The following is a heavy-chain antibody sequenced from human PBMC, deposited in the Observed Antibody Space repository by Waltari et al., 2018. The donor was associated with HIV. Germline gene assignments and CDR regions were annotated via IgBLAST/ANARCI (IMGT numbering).Heavy chain of an antibody. J-gene: IGHJ4*02. CDR1: GFTFRNYW. D-gene: IGHD2-2*01. V-gene: IGHV3-7*01. Sequence: EVHLVASGGGLVQPGGSLRLSCAASGFTFRNYWMSWVRQAPGKGLEWVANIKQDGSEKYYVDSVKGRFTISRDNAKNSLFLQMNRLRGEDTAVYYCARRRCTSTSCFFDYWGQGTLVTVS. CDR2: IKQDGSEK. CDR3: ARRRCTSTSCFFDY.